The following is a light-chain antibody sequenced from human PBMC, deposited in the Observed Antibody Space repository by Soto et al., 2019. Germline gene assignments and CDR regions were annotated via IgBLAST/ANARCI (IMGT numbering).Light chain of an antibody. Sequence: QSALTQPASVSGSPGQSITISCTGTSIDVGGYNYVSWYQQHPGKAPKLMIYEVSNRPSGVSNRFSGSKSGNTASLTISGLQAEDEADYYCSSYTSRRTLVFGGGTQLTVL. CDR1: SIDVGGYNY. V-gene: IGLV2-14*01. J-gene: IGLJ2*01. CDR3: SSYTSRRTLV. CDR2: EVS.